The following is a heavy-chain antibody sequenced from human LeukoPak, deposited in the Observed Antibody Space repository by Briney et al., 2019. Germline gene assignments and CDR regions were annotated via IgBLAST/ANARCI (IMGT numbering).Heavy chain of an antibody. CDR1: GGSFSGYY. CDR2: INHSGST. J-gene: IGHJ4*02. D-gene: IGHD3-9*01. CDR3: ARHSRTYYDILTGPYGGYFDY. V-gene: IGHV4-34*01. Sequence: SETLSLTCAVYGGSFSGYYWSWIRQPPGKGLEWIGEINHSGSTNYNPSLKSRVTISVDTPKNQFSLKLGSVTAADTAVYYCARHSRTYYDILTGPYGGYFDYWGQRILVTVSS.